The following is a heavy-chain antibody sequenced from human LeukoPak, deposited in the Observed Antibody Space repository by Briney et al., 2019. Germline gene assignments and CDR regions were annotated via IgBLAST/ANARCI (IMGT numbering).Heavy chain of an antibody. CDR1: GGSISNYY. J-gene: IGHJ5*02. Sequence: SETLSLTCTVSGGSISNYYWSWIRQPAGKGLEWIGRIYSTGSTNYNPSLKSRVTMSVDTSKNQFSLRLSSVTAADTAVYYCARGRTYYYDSSGALWFDPWGQGTLVTVSS. CDR3: ARGRTYYYDSSGALWFDP. CDR2: IYSTGST. D-gene: IGHD3-22*01. V-gene: IGHV4-4*07.